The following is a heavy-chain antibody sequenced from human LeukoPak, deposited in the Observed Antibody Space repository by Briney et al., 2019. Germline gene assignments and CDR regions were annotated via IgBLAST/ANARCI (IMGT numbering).Heavy chain of an antibody. V-gene: IGHV4-39*01. CDR1: GGSISSSSYY. J-gene: IGHJ6*03. Sequence: SETLSLTCTVTGGSISSSSYYWGWIRQPPGMGLEWIGSIYYSGSTYYNASLKSRVTISVDTSKNQFSLKLSSVTAADSAVYYCARHRLRYESSGYRYYYMDVWGKGTTATISS. CDR2: IYYSGST. D-gene: IGHD3-22*01. CDR3: ARHRLRYESSGYRYYYMDV.